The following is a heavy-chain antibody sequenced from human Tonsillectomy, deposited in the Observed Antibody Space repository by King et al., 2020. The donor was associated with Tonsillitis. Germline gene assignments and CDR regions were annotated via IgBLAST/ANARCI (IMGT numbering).Heavy chain of an antibody. CDR2: IKSKTDGRTT. Sequence: VQLVESGGGLVKPGGSLRLSCAASGFTFSNAWMSWVRQAPGKGREWVGRIKSKTDGRTTDFAAPVKGRFTISRDDSKNTLYLQMNSLKTEDTAVYYCSTDPDSSSYYAFDYWGQGTLVTVSS. D-gene: IGHD3-22*01. J-gene: IGHJ4*02. V-gene: IGHV3-15*01. CDR3: STDPDSSSYYAFDY. CDR1: GFTFSNAW.